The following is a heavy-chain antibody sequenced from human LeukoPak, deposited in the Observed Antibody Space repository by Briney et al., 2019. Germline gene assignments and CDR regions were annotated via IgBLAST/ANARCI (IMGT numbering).Heavy chain of an antibody. D-gene: IGHD2-8*02. Sequence: ASVKVSCKSSGYTFTTYDINWVRQATGQGLGWMGWMNPNSANTGYAQKFQGRVTITRNTSISTAYMELNSLRSDDTAVYYCARARLVRGPVTPLYYFDYWGQGVLVTVSS. CDR2: MNPNSANT. J-gene: IGHJ4*02. V-gene: IGHV1-8*01. CDR1: GYTFTTYD. CDR3: ARARLVRGPVTPLYYFDY.